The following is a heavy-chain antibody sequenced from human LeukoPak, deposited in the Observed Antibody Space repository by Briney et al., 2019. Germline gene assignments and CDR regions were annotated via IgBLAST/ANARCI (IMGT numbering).Heavy chain of an antibody. V-gene: IGHV3-23*01. CDR2: ISGSGGST. Sequence: GGSLRLSCAASGFTFSSYAMSWVRQAPGKGLEWVSAISGSGGSTYYADSVKGRFTISRDNSKNTLYLQMNSLRAEDTAVYYCAKDLTPYDSSGYHFEFDYWGQGTLVTVSS. CDR3: AKDLTPYDSSGYHFEFDY. CDR1: GFTFSSYA. J-gene: IGHJ4*02. D-gene: IGHD3-22*01.